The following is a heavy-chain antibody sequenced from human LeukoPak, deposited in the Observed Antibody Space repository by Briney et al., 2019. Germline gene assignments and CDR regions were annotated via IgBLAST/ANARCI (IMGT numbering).Heavy chain of an antibody. J-gene: IGHJ6*02. CDR1: GFIFDEHA. D-gene: IGHD2-2*01. Sequence: GGSLRLSCAVPGFIFDEHAMHWVRQAPGKGLEWVSSISWNGGSIGYADSVKGRFTISRDNAKNSLFLQMNSLTAEDTALYYCTRVVVVPAAMPRAYYYGMDVWGQGTTVTVSS. V-gene: IGHV3-9*01. CDR3: TRVVVVPAAMPRAYYYGMDV. CDR2: ISWNGGSI.